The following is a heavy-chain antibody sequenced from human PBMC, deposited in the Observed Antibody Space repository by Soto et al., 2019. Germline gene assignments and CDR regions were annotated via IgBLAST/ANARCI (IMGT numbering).Heavy chain of an antibody. CDR1: GFTFSSYW. Sequence: EVQLVESGGGLVQPGGSLRLSCAAPGFTFSSYWMSWVRQAPGKGLEWVANIKQDGSEKYYVDSVKGRFTISRDNAKNSLYLQMNSLRAEDTAVYYCASHPYSSSWYSWGQGTLVTVSS. J-gene: IGHJ4*02. D-gene: IGHD6-13*01. CDR2: IKQDGSEK. CDR3: ASHPYSSSWYS. V-gene: IGHV3-7*02.